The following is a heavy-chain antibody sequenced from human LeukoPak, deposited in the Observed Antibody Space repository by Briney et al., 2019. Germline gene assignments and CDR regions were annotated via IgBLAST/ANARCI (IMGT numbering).Heavy chain of an antibody. J-gene: IGHJ4*02. CDR2: FDPEDGET. V-gene: IGHV1-24*01. CDR1: GYTLTELS. D-gene: IGHD3-22*01. CDR3: ATGRPGDYYDSSGYYPSN. Sequence: ASVKVSCKVSGYTLTELSMHRVRQAPGKGLEWMGGFDPEDGETIYAQKFQGRVTMTEDTSTDTAYMELSSLRSEDTAVYYCATGRPGDYYDSSGYYPSNWGQGTLVTVSS.